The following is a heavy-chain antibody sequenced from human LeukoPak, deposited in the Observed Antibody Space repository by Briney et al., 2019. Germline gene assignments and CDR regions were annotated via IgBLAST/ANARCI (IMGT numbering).Heavy chain of an antibody. CDR2: IYYSGNA. CDR3: ASHDEGSYFES. CDR1: GGSITARRQY. V-gene: IGHV4-39*01. D-gene: IGHD3-10*01. J-gene: IGHJ4*02. Sequence: SETLSLTCSVSGGSITARRQYWGWIRHSPGKGLEWIGSIYYSGNAYYRPSLTSRATISIDNSKKQISLRLTSVTATDTAIYYCASHDEGSYFESWGPGTLVTVSS.